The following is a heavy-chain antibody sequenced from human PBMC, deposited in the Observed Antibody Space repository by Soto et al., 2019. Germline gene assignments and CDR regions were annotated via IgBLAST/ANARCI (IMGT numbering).Heavy chain of an antibody. D-gene: IGHD3-16*01. V-gene: IGHV3-30*18. CDR1: GFTFSSYG. Sequence: GGSLRLSCAASGFTFSSYGMHWVRQAPGKGLEWVAVISYDGSNKYYADSVKGRFTISRDNSKNTLYLQMNSLRAEDTAVYYCAKVDYDLKNWFDPWGQGTLVTVSS. J-gene: IGHJ5*02. CDR2: ISYDGSNK. CDR3: AKVDYDLKNWFDP.